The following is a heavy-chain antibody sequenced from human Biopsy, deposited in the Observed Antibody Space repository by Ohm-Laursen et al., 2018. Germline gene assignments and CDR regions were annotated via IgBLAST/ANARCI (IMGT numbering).Heavy chain of an antibody. CDR3: VRGVDYYDPYHYYALDV. V-gene: IGHV4-34*01. CDR2: INHSGRT. D-gene: IGHD3-22*01. Sequence: SDTLSLTCAVYGEYFNGYYWSWIRRTPGKGLEWIGEINHSGRTNYNPSLKSRFTISVDKSKNQFSLKVRSVTAADTAVYYCVRGVDYYDPYHYYALDVWGQGTTVTVSS. J-gene: IGHJ6*02. CDR1: GEYFNGYY.